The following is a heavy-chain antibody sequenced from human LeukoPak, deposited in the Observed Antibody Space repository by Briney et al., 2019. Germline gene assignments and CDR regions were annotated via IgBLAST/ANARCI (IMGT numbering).Heavy chain of an antibody. Sequence: SQTLSLTCAVSGGSISSGGYSWSWIRQPPGKGLEWIGSIYYSGSTYYNPSLKSRVTISVDTSKNQFSLKLSSVTAADTAVYYCATTGDDSSGYSQKLFDYWGQGTLVTVSS. CDR1: GGSISSGGYS. CDR2: IYYSGST. J-gene: IGHJ4*02. CDR3: ATTGDDSSGYSQKLFDY. V-gene: IGHV4-30-2*03. D-gene: IGHD3-22*01.